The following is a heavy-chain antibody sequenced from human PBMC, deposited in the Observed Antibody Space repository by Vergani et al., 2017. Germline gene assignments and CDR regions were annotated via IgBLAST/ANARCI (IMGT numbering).Heavy chain of an antibody. CDR1: GYSFTSYW. J-gene: IGHJ4*02. V-gene: IGHV5-51*01. CDR3: ARRRGYSYAYHYFDY. D-gene: IGHD5-18*01. Sequence: EVQLVQSGAEVKKPGESLKISCKGSGYSFTSYWIGWVRQMPGKGLEWMGIIYPGDSDTRYSPSFQGQVTISADKSISTAYLQWSSLKASYTAMYYCARRRGYSYAYHYFDYWGQGTLVTVSS. CDR2: IYPGDSDT.